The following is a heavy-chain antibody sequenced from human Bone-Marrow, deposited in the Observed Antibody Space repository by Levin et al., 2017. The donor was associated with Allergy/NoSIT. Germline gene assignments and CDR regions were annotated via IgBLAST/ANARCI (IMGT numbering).Heavy chain of an antibody. CDR2: ISGSGGHT. V-gene: IGHV3-23*01. J-gene: IGHJ6*02. Sequence: LSLTCAASGFSFSNYAMNWVRQAPGKGLEWVSVISGSGGHTYSADSVKGRFTISRDNSKNTLFLQMNSLTVGDTAVYFCAKAKGYCNSTTCPTSGMDVWGQGTTVTVSS. D-gene: IGHD2/OR15-2a*01. CDR1: GFSFSNYA. CDR3: AKAKGYCNSTTCPTSGMDV.